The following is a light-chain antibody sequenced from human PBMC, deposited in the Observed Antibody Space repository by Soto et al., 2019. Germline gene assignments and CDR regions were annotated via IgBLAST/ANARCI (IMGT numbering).Light chain of an antibody. CDR2: TDD. Sequence: QSALTQPPSASGTPGLRVVISCSGSHSNVGVNAISWYQHLPGTAPRLLLHTDDQRPSGIPDRFSGSHSGTSASLAISRLQSEDEGHYYCAAWDDSLRGVVFGGGTQLTVL. J-gene: IGLJ2*01. CDR1: HSNVGVNA. V-gene: IGLV1-44*01. CDR3: AAWDDSLRGVV.